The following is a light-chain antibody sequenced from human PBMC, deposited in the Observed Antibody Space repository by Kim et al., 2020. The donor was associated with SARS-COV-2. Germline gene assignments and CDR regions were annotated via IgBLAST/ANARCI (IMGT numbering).Light chain of an antibody. CDR3: QSYDVNKWV. V-gene: IGLV6-57*01. CDR2: GDQ. Sequence: NFMLTQPHSVSESPGKTVTLTCTRSGGSIATDYVQWYQQRPGSSPTTVIYGDQQRPSGVPDRFSGSVDSSSNSASLTISGLKTEDEADYYCQSYDVNKWVFGGGTQRTVL. J-gene: IGLJ3*02. CDR1: GGSIATDY.